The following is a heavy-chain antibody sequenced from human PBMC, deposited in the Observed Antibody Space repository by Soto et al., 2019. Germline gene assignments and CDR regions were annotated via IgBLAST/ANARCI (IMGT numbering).Heavy chain of an antibody. J-gene: IGHJ3*02. CDR3: SRGGFNHGFDI. Sequence: EEQLVESGGGLVQSGGSLRLSCAASEFTFSSYWMHRVRQAPGKGLVWVSRIDNDGRGTIYADSVKGRFTVTRDNTKNTLYLQMNSLRDEDTAVYYCSRGGFNHGFDIWGQGTMVTVSS. V-gene: IGHV3-74*01. CDR2: IDNDGRGT. CDR1: EFTFSSYW.